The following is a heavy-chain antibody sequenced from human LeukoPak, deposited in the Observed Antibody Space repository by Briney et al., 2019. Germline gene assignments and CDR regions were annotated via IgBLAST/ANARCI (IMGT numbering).Heavy chain of an antibody. Sequence: GASVKVSCKASGGTFSRYAVSWVRQAPGQGLQWMGGIIPIFGTPNYAQKFQGRVTISTDEATNTAFMELRNLRSEDTAVYFCATAFSGFCSMTSCPGYYWGQGTLVAVSS. D-gene: IGHD2-2*01. CDR3: ATAFSGFCSMTSCPGYY. CDR1: GGTFSRYA. CDR2: IIPIFGTP. J-gene: IGHJ4*02. V-gene: IGHV1-69*05.